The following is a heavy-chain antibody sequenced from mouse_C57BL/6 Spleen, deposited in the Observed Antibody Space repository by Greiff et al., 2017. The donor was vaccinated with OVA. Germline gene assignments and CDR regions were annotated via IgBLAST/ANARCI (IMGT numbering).Heavy chain of an antibody. J-gene: IGHJ2*01. CDR2: IYPSDSET. Sequence: QVQLQQPGAELVRPGSSVKLSCKASGYTFTSYWMDWVKQRPGQGLEWIGNIYPSDSETHYNQKFKDKATLTVDKSSSTAYMQLSSLTSEDSAVYYCASSFYYGSSKGYDFDYWGQGTTRTVSS. V-gene: IGHV1-61*01. CDR1: GYTFTSYW. CDR3: ASSFYYGSSKGYDFDY. D-gene: IGHD1-1*01.